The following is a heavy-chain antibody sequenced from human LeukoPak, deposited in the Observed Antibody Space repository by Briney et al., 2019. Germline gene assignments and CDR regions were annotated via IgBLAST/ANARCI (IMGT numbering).Heavy chain of an antibody. CDR1: GGSFSGYY. V-gene: IGHV4-34*01. Sequence: SETLSLTCAVYGGSFSGYYWSWIRQPPGKGLEWIGEINHSGSTNYNPSLKSRGTISVDTSKNQFSLKLSSVPAADTAVYYCASSSAGMIGYWGQGTLVTVSS. CDR3: ASSSAGMIGY. CDR2: INHSGST. J-gene: IGHJ4*02. D-gene: IGHD6-13*01.